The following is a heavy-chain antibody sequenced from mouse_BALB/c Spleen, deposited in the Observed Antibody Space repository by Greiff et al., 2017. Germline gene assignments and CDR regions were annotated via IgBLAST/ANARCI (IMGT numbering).Heavy chain of an antibody. Sequence: VKVVESGPGLVAPSQSLSITCTVSGFSLTSYGVHWVRQPPGKGLEWLGVIWAGGSTNYNSALMSRLSISKDNSKSQVFLKMNSLQTDDTAMYYCARDQGYYYRYDLYAMDYWGQGTSVTVSS. J-gene: IGHJ4*01. CDR1: GFSLTSYG. D-gene: IGHD2-14*01. V-gene: IGHV2-9*02. CDR3: ARDQGYYYRYDLYAMDY. CDR2: IWAGGST.